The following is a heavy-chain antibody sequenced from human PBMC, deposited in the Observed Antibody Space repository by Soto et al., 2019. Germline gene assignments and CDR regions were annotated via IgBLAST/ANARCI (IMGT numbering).Heavy chain of an antibody. V-gene: IGHV1-18*04. Sequence: GASVKVSCKASGYTFTSYGISCVRQAPGQVLEWMGWISAYNGNTNYAQKLQGRVTMTTDTSTSTAYMELRSLRSDDTAVYYCARDCSSTSCHRPYYGMDVWGQGTTVTVSS. CDR3: ARDCSSTSCHRPYYGMDV. CDR2: ISAYNGNT. D-gene: IGHD2-2*01. J-gene: IGHJ6*02. CDR1: GYTFTSYG.